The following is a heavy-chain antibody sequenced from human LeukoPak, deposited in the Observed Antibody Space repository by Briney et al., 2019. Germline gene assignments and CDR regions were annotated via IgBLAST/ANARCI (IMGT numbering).Heavy chain of an antibody. CDR1: GGTFSSYA. CDR3: ATFITGSLIPRGYFDY. CDR2: IIPILGIA. Sequence: SVKVSCKASGGTFSSYAISWVRQAPGQGLEWMGRIIPILGIANYAQKFQGRVTITADKSTSTAYMELSSLRSEDTAVYYCATFITGSLIPRGYFDYWGQGTLVTVSS. D-gene: IGHD1-20*01. J-gene: IGHJ4*02. V-gene: IGHV1-69*04.